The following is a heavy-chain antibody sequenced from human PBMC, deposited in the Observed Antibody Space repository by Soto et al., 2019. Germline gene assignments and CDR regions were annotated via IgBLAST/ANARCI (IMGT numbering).Heavy chain of an antibody. CDR2: ISSRSGI. CDR3: AREYTAWPLAYGLDV. CDR1: GFTFSTYS. J-gene: IGHJ6*02. Sequence: GGSLRLSCVGSGFTFSTYSINWVRQAPGKGLEWVSSISSRSGIYYADSVKGRFTIPRDNAKNSVSLQMNSLRAEDTAVYYCAREYTAWPLAYGLDVWGQGTTVTVSS. V-gene: IGHV3-21*01. D-gene: IGHD2-2*02.